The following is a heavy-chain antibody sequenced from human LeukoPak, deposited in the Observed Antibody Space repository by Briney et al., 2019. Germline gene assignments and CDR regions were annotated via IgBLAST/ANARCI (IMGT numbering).Heavy chain of an antibody. J-gene: IGHJ3*02. V-gene: IGHV1-69*04. Sequence: GASVKVSCKASGDNFSSYVITWVRQAPGQGLEWMGRIIPTLDVANFAQKFKGRVTITADKFTNTAHLELSSLRSEDTAAYFCTREGVYSPDPTSYHRLPFDIWGKGTVVIVSS. CDR3: TREGVYSPDPTSYHRLPFDI. CDR1: GDNFSSYV. CDR2: IIPTLDVA. D-gene: IGHD3-16*02.